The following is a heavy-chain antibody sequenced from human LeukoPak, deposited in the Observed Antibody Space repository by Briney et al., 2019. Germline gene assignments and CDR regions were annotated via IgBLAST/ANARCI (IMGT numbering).Heavy chain of an antibody. J-gene: IGHJ6*02. CDR2: INHSGST. Sequence: PSETLSLTCAVYGGSFSGYYWSWIRQPPGKGLEWIGEINHSGSTNYNPSLKSRVTISVDTSKNQFSLKLSSVTAADTAVYHCARGPNLNYDFWSGYSPIYYYYGMDVWGQGTTVTVSS. D-gene: IGHD3-3*01. CDR3: ARGPNLNYDFWSGYSPIYYYYGMDV. V-gene: IGHV4-34*01. CDR1: GGSFSGYY.